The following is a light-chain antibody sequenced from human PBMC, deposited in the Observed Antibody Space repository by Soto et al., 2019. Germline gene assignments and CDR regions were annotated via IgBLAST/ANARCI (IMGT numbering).Light chain of an antibody. CDR1: SSNIGSNY. J-gene: IGLJ2*01. V-gene: IGLV1-47*01. CDR3: AAWDDSLSGVV. Sequence: QSVLTQPPSASGTPGQRVTISCSGSSSNIGSNYVFWYPHLPGTAPKLLIYRNNQRPSGVPDRFSGSKSGTSASLAISGLRSEDETDYYCAAWDDSLSGVVFGGGTQLTVL. CDR2: RNN.